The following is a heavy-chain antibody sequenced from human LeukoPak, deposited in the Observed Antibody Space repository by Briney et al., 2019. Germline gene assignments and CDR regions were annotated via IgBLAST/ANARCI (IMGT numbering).Heavy chain of an antibody. Sequence: GGSLRLSCAASGFTFSSYSMDWVRQAPGKGLEWVSSISSSSSYIYYADSVKGRFTISRDNAKNSLYLQMNSLRAEDTAVYYCAAAYSSSWHEDYWGQGTLVTVSS. CDR1: GFTFSSYS. CDR3: AAAYSSSWHEDY. V-gene: IGHV3-21*01. CDR2: ISSSSSYI. J-gene: IGHJ4*02. D-gene: IGHD6-13*01.